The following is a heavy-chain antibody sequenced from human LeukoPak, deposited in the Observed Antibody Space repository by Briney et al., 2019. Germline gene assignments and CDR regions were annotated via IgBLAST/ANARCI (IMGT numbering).Heavy chain of an antibody. CDR1: GYTFTSYD. CDR2: MNPNSGNT. V-gene: IGHV1-8*01. Sequence: ASVKVSCKASGYTFTSYDINWVRQATGQGLEWMGWMNPNSGNTGYAQKFQDRVTMTRNTSISTAYMELSSLRSEDTAVYYCARTTTYYDFWSGYSIPLRLRPYGMDVWGQGTTVTVSS. D-gene: IGHD3-3*01. J-gene: IGHJ6*02. CDR3: ARTTTYYDFWSGYSIPLRLRPYGMDV.